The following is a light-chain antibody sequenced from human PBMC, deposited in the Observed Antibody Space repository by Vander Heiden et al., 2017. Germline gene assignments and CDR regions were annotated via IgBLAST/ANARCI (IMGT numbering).Light chain of an antibody. Sequence: QSVLTQPPSVSVAPGQRVTITCTGSSSNIGASYDVHWYKQLPRTAPKLLIYASRNRPSGVPDRFSGSKSDTSASLAISGLQAEDEADYYCQSYDSSLSGWVFGGGTKLTVL. CDR2: ASR. CDR3: QSYDSSLSGWV. V-gene: IGLV1-40*01. CDR1: SSNIGASYD. J-gene: IGLJ3*02.